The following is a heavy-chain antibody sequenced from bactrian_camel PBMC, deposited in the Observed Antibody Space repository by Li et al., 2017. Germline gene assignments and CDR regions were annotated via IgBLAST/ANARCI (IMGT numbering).Heavy chain of an antibody. V-gene: IGHV3S53*01. J-gene: IGHJ6*01. CDR3: KSESGIYCSEGRYIPPGY. CDR1: GYTYSPNC. CDR2: FDSYGVA. Sequence: QVQLVESGGGSVQAGGSLRLSCAASGYTYSPNCKGWFRQVPGKEREGVAVFDSYGVATYADSVKGRFNISEDNAKNTLYLQMNSLKPEDTAMYYCKSESGIYCSEGRYIPPGYWGQGTQVTVS. D-gene: IGHD1*01.